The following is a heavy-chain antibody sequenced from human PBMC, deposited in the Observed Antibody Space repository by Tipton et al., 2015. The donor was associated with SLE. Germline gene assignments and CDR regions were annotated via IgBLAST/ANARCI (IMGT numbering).Heavy chain of an antibody. V-gene: IGHV4-4*02. Sequence: TLSLTCAVSGGSIRSTNGWSWVRQPLGKGLEWIGEIDQYGATNSNPSLKSRVSISVDKSKNQFSLKLSSVTVADTAVYYCAKDYNHANAEYNWGQGTLVIVSS. CDR1: GGSIRSTNG. D-gene: IGHD5-24*01. J-gene: IGHJ4*02. CDR2: IDQYGAT. CDR3: AKDYNHANAEYN.